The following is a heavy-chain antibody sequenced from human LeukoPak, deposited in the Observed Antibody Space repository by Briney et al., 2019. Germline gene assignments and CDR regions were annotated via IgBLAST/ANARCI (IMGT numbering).Heavy chain of an antibody. V-gene: IGHV4-59*08. CDR1: GGSISSYY. CDR3: ATLQSSGYDYSDY. Sequence: SETLSLTCTVSGGSISSYYWSWIRQPPEKGLEWIGYIYYSGSTDYNPSLKSRVTMSVDTSKNQFSLKLSSVTAADTAVYYCATLQSSGYDYSDYWGQGILVTVSS. CDR2: IYYSGST. J-gene: IGHJ4*02. D-gene: IGHD3-22*01.